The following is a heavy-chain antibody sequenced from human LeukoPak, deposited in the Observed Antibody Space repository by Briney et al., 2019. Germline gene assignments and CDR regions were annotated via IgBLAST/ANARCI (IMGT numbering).Heavy chain of an antibody. V-gene: IGHV4-61*02. CDR1: GGSISSGSYY. CDR3: AKAWPDTYYYDSSGYYYLDY. Sequence: PSQTLSLTCTVSGGSISSGSYYWSWIRQPAGKGLEWIGRIYTSGSTNYNPSLKSRVTISVDTSKNQFSLKLSSVTAADTAVYYCAKAWPDTYYYDSSGYYYLDYWGQGTLVTVSS. CDR2: IYTSGST. D-gene: IGHD3-22*01. J-gene: IGHJ4*02.